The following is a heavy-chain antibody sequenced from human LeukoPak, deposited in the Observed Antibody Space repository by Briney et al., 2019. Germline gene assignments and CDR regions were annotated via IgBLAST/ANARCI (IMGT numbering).Heavy chain of an antibody. CDR1: GYIFGNYG. V-gene: IGHV1-18*01. CDR2: VSGNNENT. J-gene: IGHJ4*02. Sequence: ASVKVSCKASGYIFGNYGISWVRQAPGQGLEWMGWVSGNNENTKYAQKFQGRITLTRDTSTTSAYLELRNLRTDDTAVFYCARERREYWHDTGGPFDYWGQGTLVTVSS. D-gene: IGHD2-8*02. CDR3: ARERREYWHDTGGPFDY.